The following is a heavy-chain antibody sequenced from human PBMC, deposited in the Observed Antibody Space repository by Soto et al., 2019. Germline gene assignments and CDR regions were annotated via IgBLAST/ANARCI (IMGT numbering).Heavy chain of an antibody. D-gene: IGHD6-19*01. CDR2: ISYDGSNK. CDR3: ARDSSSSGWFYYYYYGMDV. J-gene: IGHJ6*02. Sequence: QVQLVESGGGVVQPGRSLRLSCAASGFTFSSYAMHWVRQAPGKGLEWVAVISYDGSNKYYADSVKGRFTISRDNSKNTLYLQTNSLRAEDTAVYYCARDSSSSGWFYYYYYGMDVWGQGTTVTVSS. CDR1: GFTFSSYA. V-gene: IGHV3-30-3*01.